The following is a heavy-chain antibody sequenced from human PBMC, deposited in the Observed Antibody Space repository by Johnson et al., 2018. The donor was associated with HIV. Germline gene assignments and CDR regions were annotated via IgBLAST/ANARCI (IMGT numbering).Heavy chain of an antibody. CDR3: ARVEWELELLGAFDI. Sequence: QMLLVESGGGLVQPGGSLRLSCAASGFTFSSYWMSWVRQAPGKGLEWVAVIWYDGSNKYYADSVKGRFTISRGNSKNTLYLQMNSLRAEDTAVYYCARVEWELELLGAFDIWGQGTMVTVSS. CDR2: IWYDGSNK. D-gene: IGHD1-7*01. CDR1: GFTFSSYW. J-gene: IGHJ3*02. V-gene: IGHV3-33*08.